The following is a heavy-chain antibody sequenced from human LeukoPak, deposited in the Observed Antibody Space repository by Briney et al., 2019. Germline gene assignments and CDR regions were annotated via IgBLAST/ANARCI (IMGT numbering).Heavy chain of an antibody. D-gene: IGHD3-10*01. V-gene: IGHV3-21*01. CDR3: ARDPGSAGFGGVLGGY. J-gene: IGHJ4*02. CDR1: GFTFSDYT. Sequence: PGGSLRLSCAASGFTFSDYTLNWVRQAPGKGLEWFSSISSSGRFIYYADSLKGRFTISRDNAKNSLYLQMNSLRAEDTAVYYCARDPGSAGFGGVLGGYWGQGTLVTVSS. CDR2: ISSSGRFI.